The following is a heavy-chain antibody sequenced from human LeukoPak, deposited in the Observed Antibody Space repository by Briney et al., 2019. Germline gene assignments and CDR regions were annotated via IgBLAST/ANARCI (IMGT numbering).Heavy chain of an antibody. CDR1: GFTFGNYG. CDR3: AKDRRVYYYGSGSYDEFDP. V-gene: IGHV3-23*01. Sequence: PGGSLRLSCAASGFTFGNYGLTWVRQAPGKGLEWVSGISGSGAGTYYADSVKGRFTISRDNSKNTLYLQMNSLRADDTAVYYCAKDRRVYYYGSGSYDEFDPWGQGTLVTVSS. J-gene: IGHJ5*02. CDR2: ISGSGAGT. D-gene: IGHD3-10*01.